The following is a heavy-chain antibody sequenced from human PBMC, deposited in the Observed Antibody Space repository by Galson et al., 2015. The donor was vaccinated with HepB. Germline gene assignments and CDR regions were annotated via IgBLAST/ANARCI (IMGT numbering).Heavy chain of an antibody. CDR3: AKDPIPSPRHYYFDS. Sequence: SLRLSCAASGFTFSHFPMSWVRQAPGKGLQWVSDITYNGDNTNYADSVKGRFTISRDNSKNTLYLQMSSLRAEDTALYYCAKDPIPSPRHYYFDSWGQGTLVTVSS. V-gene: IGHV3-23*01. J-gene: IGHJ4*02. D-gene: IGHD2-21*01. CDR2: ITYNGDNT. CDR1: GFTFSHFP.